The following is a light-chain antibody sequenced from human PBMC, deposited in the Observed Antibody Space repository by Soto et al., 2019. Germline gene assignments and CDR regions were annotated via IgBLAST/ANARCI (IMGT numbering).Light chain of an antibody. Sequence: EIGLTQSPGTLSLSPGERATLSSRASQIVNTAYLAWYQKKPGQAPRLLIYDVSSRATGIPDRFSGSGSGTDFTLTISRLEPEDFAVYYCQQSGTSPRTFGQGTKLEIK. J-gene: IGKJ2*01. CDR3: QQSGTSPRT. V-gene: IGKV3-20*01. CDR2: DVS. CDR1: QIVNTAY.